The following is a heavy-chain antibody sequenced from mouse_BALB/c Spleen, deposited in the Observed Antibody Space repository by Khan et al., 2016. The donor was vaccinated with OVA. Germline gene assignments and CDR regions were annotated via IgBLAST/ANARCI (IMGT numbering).Heavy chain of an antibody. J-gene: IGHJ3*01. CDR3: ARVDYGSPFAY. CDR2: IGPSKSET. CDR1: GYTFTSFW. V-gene: IGHV1S127*01. Sequence: QIQLVQSGPELVRPGASVKMSCKASGYTFTSFWIHWVKQRPGQGLEWIGMIGPSKSETRLNQKFKDKATLNEDKSSKTAYMQISRLTSEDSAVYYCARVDYGSPFAYWGQGTLVTVSA. D-gene: IGHD1-1*01.